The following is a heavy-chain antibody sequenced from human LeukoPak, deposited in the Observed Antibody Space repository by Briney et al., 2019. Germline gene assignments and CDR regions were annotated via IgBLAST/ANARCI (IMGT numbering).Heavy chain of an antibody. CDR3: AKGAAAHYAAFDI. CDR1: GGSISGYY. D-gene: IGHD2-2*01. CDR2: IYYSGST. Sequence: PSETLSLTCTVSGGSISGYYWSWIRQPPGKGLEWIGYIYYSGSTNYNPSLKSRVIISLDTSKGHFSLKLSSVTAADTAVYYCAKGAAAHYAAFDIWGQGTMVTVSS. J-gene: IGHJ3*02. V-gene: IGHV4-59*01.